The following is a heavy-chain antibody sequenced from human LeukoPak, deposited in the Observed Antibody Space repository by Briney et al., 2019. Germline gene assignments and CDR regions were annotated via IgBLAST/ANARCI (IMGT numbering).Heavy chain of an antibody. Sequence: GGSLRLSCAASGFTFSSSWMSWVRQAPGKGLEWVANIKKDGSETYYVDSVKGRFTISRDNAKNSLYLQMNSLRAEDTAIYYRARGRYSSTTYYFDSWGQGTLVTVSS. CDR2: IKKDGSET. V-gene: IGHV3-7*03. CDR3: ARGRYSSTTYYFDS. CDR1: GFTFSSSW. D-gene: IGHD6-13*01. J-gene: IGHJ4*02.